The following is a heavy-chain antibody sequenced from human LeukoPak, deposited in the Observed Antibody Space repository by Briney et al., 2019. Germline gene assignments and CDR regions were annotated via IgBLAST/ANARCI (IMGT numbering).Heavy chain of an antibody. J-gene: IGHJ4*02. Sequence: GGSLRLSCAASGFTFSSYSMNWVRQAPGKGLEWVSSISSSSSYIYYADSVKGRFTISRDNAKNSLYLQMNSLRAEDTAVYYCAKLYGDYSSNFDYWGQGTLVTVSS. CDR1: GFTFSSYS. CDR2: ISSSSSYI. CDR3: AKLYGDYSSNFDY. D-gene: IGHD4-17*01. V-gene: IGHV3-21*04.